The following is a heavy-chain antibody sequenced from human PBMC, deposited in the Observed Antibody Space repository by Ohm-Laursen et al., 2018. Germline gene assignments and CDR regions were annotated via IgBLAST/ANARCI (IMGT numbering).Heavy chain of an antibody. V-gene: IGHV3-11*01. CDR1: GFTFSDYY. CDR2: ISSSGSTI. J-gene: IGHJ6*02. Sequence: SLRLSCSASGFTFSDYYMSWIRQAPGKGLEWVSYISSSGSTIYYADSVKGRFTISRDNAKNSLYLQMNSLRAEDTAVYYCATVSTQGYYYYGMDVWGQGTTVTVSS. CDR3: ATVSTQGYYYYGMDV. D-gene: IGHD5/OR15-5a*01.